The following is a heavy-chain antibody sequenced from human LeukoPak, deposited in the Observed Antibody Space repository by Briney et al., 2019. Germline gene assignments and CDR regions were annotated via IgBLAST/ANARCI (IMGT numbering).Heavy chain of an antibody. CDR1: GFTFSSYA. Sequence: PGGSPRLSCAASGFTFSSYAMSWVRQAPGKGLEWVSAISGSGGSTYYADSVKGRFTISRDNAKNSLYLQMNSLRAEDTAVYYCARAPLGYCSGGSCYDLDYWGQGTLATVSS. CDR3: ARAPLGYCSGGSCYDLDY. CDR2: ISGSGGST. D-gene: IGHD2-15*01. V-gene: IGHV3-23*01. J-gene: IGHJ4*02.